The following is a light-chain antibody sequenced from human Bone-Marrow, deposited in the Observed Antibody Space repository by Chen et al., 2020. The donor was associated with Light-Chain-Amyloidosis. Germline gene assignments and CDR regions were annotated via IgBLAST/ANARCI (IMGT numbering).Light chain of an antibody. CDR3: AAWDDSLNVWV. V-gene: IGLV1-36*01. Sequence: SVLTHPPSVSAAPGQTVSTSCSGSRTNIGNNAVNWYQRLPGKAPYLLIYYDDLVRSGVPDRFSGSKSGASASLAISGLQSEDEADYFCAAWDDSLNVWVFGGGTKLTVL. CDR2: YDD. CDR1: RTNIGNNA. J-gene: IGLJ3*02.